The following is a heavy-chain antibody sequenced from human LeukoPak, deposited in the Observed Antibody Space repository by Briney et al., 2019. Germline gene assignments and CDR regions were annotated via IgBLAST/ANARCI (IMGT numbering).Heavy chain of an antibody. J-gene: IGHJ6*02. CDR3: ARNNGMDV. CDR1: GFTFSSYW. CDR2: IKHDGSEK. V-gene: IGHV3-7*03. Sequence: PGGSLRLSCAASGFTFSSYWMSWVRQAPGKGLEWVANIKHDGSEKYYLDSVKGRFTISKDNAKNSLYLQMNSLRAEDTALYHCARNNGMDVWGRGTTVIVSS.